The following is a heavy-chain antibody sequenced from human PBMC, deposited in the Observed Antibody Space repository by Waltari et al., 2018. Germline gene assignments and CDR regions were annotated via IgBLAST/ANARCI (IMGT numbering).Heavy chain of an antibody. V-gene: IGHV3-23*01. CDR3: AKAHFYDTSGYIEH. Sequence: EVQVLESGGDLVQPGGCLSLPCSRSGFLFCSISLNWVRQAPRKGLGWVSGINGYGDKTDYADSVKGRFTLSRDNSKNTFTLQMNNLRGEDTAIYYCAKAHFYDTSGYIEHWGQGTLVTVSS. CDR2: INGYGDKT. J-gene: IGHJ5*02. CDR1: GFLFCSIS. D-gene: IGHD3-22*01.